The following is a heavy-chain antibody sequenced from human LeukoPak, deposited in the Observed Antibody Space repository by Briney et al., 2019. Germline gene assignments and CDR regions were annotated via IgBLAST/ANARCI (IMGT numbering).Heavy chain of an antibody. Sequence: GRSLRLSCAASGFTFDDYAMHWVRQAPGKGLEWVSGISWNSGSIGYADSVKGRFAISRDNAKNTLYLQMHSLRDEDTAVYYCVTAGQYRFDNWGRGTLVTVSS. J-gene: IGHJ4*02. V-gene: IGHV3-9*01. D-gene: IGHD5-18*01. CDR3: VTAGQYRFDN. CDR2: ISWNSGSI. CDR1: GFTFDDYA.